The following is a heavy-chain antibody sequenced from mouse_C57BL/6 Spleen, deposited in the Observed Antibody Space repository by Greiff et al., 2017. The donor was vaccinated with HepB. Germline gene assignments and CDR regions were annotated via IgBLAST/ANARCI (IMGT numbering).Heavy chain of an antibody. V-gene: IGHV1-19*01. J-gene: IGHJ2*01. CDR3: AVEGGYFDY. CDR2: INPYNGGT. Sequence: VQLKQSGPVLVKPGASVKMSCKASGYTFTDYYMNWVKQSHGKSLEWIGVINPYNGGTSYNQKFKGKATLTVDKSSSTAYMALNSLTSEDSAVYYCAVEGGYFDYWGQGTTLTVSS. CDR1: GYTFTDYY.